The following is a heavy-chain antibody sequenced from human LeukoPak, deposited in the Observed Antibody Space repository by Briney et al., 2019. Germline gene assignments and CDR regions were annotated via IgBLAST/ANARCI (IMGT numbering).Heavy chain of an antibody. Sequence: SGPTLVKPTQTLTLTCSFSGFSPGTSGVGVGWIRQSPGKALEWLALIFWNDDKYYNPSLRSRLTITKDTSKNQVVLTMTNMDPVDTATYYCAHRFSGCYNYWGQGTLVTVSS. CDR2: IFWNDDK. CDR1: GFSPGTSGVG. V-gene: IGHV2-5*01. J-gene: IGHJ4*02. D-gene: IGHD6-19*01. CDR3: AHRFSGCYNY.